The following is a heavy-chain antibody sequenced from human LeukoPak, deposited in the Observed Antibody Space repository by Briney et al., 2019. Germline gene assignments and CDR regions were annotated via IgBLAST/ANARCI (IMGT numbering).Heavy chain of an antibody. J-gene: IGHJ4*02. CDR1: GFTFSSYA. CDR2: ISGSGGST. D-gene: IGHD6-13*01. CDR3: AKDWYSSRRPLVVDY. Sequence: GRSLRLSCAASGFTFSSYAMSWVRQAPGKGLEWVSAISGSGGSTYYADSVKGRFTISRDNSKNTLYLQMNSLRAEDTAVYYCAKDWYSSRRPLVVDYWGQGTLVTVSS. V-gene: IGHV3-23*01.